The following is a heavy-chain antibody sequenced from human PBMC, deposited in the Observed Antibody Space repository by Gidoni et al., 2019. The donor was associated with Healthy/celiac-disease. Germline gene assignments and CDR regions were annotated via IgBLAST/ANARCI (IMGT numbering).Heavy chain of an antibody. Sequence: QVQLVQSGAEVKKPEASVKVSCKASGYTFTSYYMHWVRQAPGKELEWMGIINPSGGSTSYAQKFQGRVTMTRDTSTSTVYMELSSLRSEDTAVYYCARDYYGSGSYYNPPGWFDPWGQGTLVTVSS. CDR3: ARDYYGSGSYYNPPGWFDP. J-gene: IGHJ5*02. CDR1: GYTFTSYY. V-gene: IGHV1-46*01. D-gene: IGHD3-10*01. CDR2: INPSGGST.